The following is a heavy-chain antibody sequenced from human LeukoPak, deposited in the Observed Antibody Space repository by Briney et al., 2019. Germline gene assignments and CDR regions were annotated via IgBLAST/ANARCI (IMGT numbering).Heavy chain of an antibody. J-gene: IGHJ4*02. CDR3: TRWRSGTSD. Sequence: GGFLRLSCAASGYTFSDHYKDWVRQAPGKGLEWVGHTRNKANNYATEYAASVKGRFTISRDDSRNSVYLQMNSLKTEDTAVYYCTRWRSGTSDWGQGTLVTVSS. D-gene: IGHD4-23*01. CDR1: GYTFSDHY. CDR2: TRNKANNYAT. V-gene: IGHV3-72*01.